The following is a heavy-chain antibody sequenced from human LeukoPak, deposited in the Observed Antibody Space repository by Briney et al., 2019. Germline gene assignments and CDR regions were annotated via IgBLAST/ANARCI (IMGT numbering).Heavy chain of an antibody. CDR1: GGTFSSYA. Sequence: SVKVSCKASGGTFSSYAICWVRQAPGQGLEWMGRTIPIFGIANYAQKFQGRVTITADKSTSTAYMELSSLRSEDTAVYYCARCGTSCPQNGDAFDIWGQGTMVTVSS. D-gene: IGHD2-2*01. V-gene: IGHV1-69*04. CDR3: ARCGTSCPQNGDAFDI. CDR2: TIPIFGIA. J-gene: IGHJ3*02.